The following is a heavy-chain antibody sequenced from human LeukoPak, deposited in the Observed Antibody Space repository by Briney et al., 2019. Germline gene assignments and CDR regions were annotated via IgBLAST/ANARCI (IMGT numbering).Heavy chain of an antibody. V-gene: IGHV4-61*01. CDR1: GGSVSSGSYY. Sequence: SETLSLTCTVSGGSVSSGSYYWSWIRQPPGKGLEWIGYIYYSGGTNYNPSLKSRVTISVDTSKNQFSLKLSSVTAADTAVYYCARASGGVFDPWGQGTLVTVSS. D-gene: IGHD2-8*02. CDR2: IYYSGGT. CDR3: ARASGGVFDP. J-gene: IGHJ5*02.